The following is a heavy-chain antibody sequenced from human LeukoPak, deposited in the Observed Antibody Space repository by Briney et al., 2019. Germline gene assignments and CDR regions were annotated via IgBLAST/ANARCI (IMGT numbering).Heavy chain of an antibody. CDR2: IEQDGSEK. V-gene: IGHV3-7*03. CDR1: GFTFSRYW. Sequence: PGGSLRLSCAASGFTFSRYWMSWVRQAPRKGLEWVANIEQDGSEKYYVDSVKGRFTISRDNAKNSLFLQMNSLRAEDTAVYYCARDKGDYDTSGSLFVFGGQGTLVTVSS. CDR3: ARDKGDYDTSGSLFVF. D-gene: IGHD3-22*01. J-gene: IGHJ4*02.